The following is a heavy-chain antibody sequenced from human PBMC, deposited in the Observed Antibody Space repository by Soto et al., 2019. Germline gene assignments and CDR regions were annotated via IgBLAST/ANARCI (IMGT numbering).Heavy chain of an antibody. CDR3: AIAKSSSWHNFDY. V-gene: IGHV3-30-3*01. D-gene: IGHD6-13*01. Sequence: QVQLVESGGGVVQPGRSLRLSCAASGFIFSTYTMHLVRQAPGKGLEWLTVMSYDGSQKYYADSVKGRLTISRDNSKTTLYLQMTSLRAEDTAVYHCAIAKSSSWHNFDYWGQGTLVTVSS. CDR1: GFIFSTYT. CDR2: MSYDGSQK. J-gene: IGHJ4*02.